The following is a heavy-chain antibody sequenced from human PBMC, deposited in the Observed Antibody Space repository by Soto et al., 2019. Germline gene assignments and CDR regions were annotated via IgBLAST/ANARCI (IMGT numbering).Heavy chain of an antibody. J-gene: IGHJ6*03. CDR2: ISGSGGST. CDR1: GFTFSSYA. Sequence: EVQLLESGGGLVQPGGSLRLSCAASGFTFSSYAMSWVCQAPGKGLEWVSAISGSGGSTYYADSVKGRFTISRDNSKNTLYLQRNSLRAEDTAVYYCAKSRRTTYCYMDVWGKGTTVTVSS. D-gene: IGHD4-17*01. V-gene: IGHV3-23*01. CDR3: AKSRRTTYCYMDV.